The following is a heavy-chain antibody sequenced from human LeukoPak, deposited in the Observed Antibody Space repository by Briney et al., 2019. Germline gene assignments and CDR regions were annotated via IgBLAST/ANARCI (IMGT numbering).Heavy chain of an antibody. V-gene: IGHV3-7*01. J-gene: IGHJ4*02. CDR1: GFTFIDYW. D-gene: IGHD6-13*01. CDR3: AREGILAAVDY. CDR2: IKQDGSEK. Sequence: PGGSLRLSCAASGFTFIDYWMSWVRQAPGKGLEWVANIKQDGSEKNYVDSVKGRFTISRDNTKKSLCLQMNSLSVEDTAIYYCAREGILAAVDYWGQGTLVTVSP.